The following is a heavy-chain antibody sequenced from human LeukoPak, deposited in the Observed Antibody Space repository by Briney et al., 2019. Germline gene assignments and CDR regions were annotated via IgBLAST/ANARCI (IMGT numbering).Heavy chain of an antibody. D-gene: IGHD6-13*01. CDR1: GGSISSGSYF. CDR2: IYTSGST. Sequence: SETLSLTCTVSGGSISSGSYFWSWIRQPAGKGLEWIGRIYTSGSTNYNPSLKSRVTISVDTSKNQFSLKLSSVTAADTAVYYCARARGYNYGMDVWGQGTTVTVSS. V-gene: IGHV4-61*02. J-gene: IGHJ6*02. CDR3: ARARGYNYGMDV.